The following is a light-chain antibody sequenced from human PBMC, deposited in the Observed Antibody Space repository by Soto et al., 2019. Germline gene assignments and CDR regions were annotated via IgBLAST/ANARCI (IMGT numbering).Light chain of an antibody. CDR2: DAS. CDR1: QSVSSY. Sequence: EIVLTQSPATLSSSPGDRATLSCRASQSVSSYLAWYQQKPGQAPRLLIYDASNRATGIPARFSGSGSGTDFTLTISSLEPEDFAVYYCQQRSNWPPLTFGGGTKVEIK. J-gene: IGKJ4*01. V-gene: IGKV3-11*01. CDR3: QQRSNWPPLT.